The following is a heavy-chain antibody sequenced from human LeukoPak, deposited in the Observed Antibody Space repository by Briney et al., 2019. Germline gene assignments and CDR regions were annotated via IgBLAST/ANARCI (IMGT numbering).Heavy chain of an antibody. V-gene: IGHV3-15*01. Sequence: PGGSLRLSCAASGFTFSNAWMSWVRQAPGKGLVWVGRIKSKTDGGTTDYAAPVKGRFTISRDDSKNTLYLQMNSLKTEDTAVYYCTTGNDWLVGEDYWGQGTLVTVSS. CDR2: IKSKTDGGTT. CDR3: TTGNDWLVGEDY. CDR1: GFTFSNAW. J-gene: IGHJ4*02. D-gene: IGHD3-9*01.